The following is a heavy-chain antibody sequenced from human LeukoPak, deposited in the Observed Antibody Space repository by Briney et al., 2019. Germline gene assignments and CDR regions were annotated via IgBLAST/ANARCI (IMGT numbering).Heavy chain of an antibody. CDR1: GYTFTSYY. J-gene: IGHJ4*02. V-gene: IGHV1-46*01. Sequence: ASVKVSCKASGYTFTSYYMHWVRQAPGQGPEWMGIINPRGGSTDYAQKFQGRVTMTSDTSTSTVYMELNSLTSDDPAVYFCARVGISAATADYWGQGTLVTVSS. CDR3: ARVGISAATADY. CDR2: INPRGGST. D-gene: IGHD6-25*01.